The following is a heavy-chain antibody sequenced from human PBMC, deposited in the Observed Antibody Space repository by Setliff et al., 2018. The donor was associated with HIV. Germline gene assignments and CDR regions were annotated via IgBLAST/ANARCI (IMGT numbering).Heavy chain of an antibody. V-gene: IGHV3-43D*04. J-gene: IGHJ4*02. Sequence: SLRLSCAGSGFTFDDYAMLWVRQAPGRSLEWISLINWDGTSTYYAGSVGGRFTISRDNSKNSLFLQMHSLRSEDTAFYYCTKSTGSGVGTYYADSWGQGTLVTVSS. CDR2: INWDGTST. CDR3: TKSTGSGVGTYYADS. D-gene: IGHD2-21*02. CDR1: GFTFDDYA.